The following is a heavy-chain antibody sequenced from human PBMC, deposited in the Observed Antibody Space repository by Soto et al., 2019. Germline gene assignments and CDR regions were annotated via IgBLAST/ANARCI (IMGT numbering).Heavy chain of an antibody. Sequence: GASVKVSCKASGGTFTSSTISWVRQAPGQELEWMGRIIPILGIANYAQKFQGRVTITADKSTSTAYMELSSLRSEDTAVYYCAGYLRLGEQWLARAEYFQHWGQGTLVTVSS. CDR1: GGTFTSST. D-gene: IGHD6-19*01. J-gene: IGHJ1*01. CDR3: AGYLRLGEQWLARAEYFQH. V-gene: IGHV1-69*02. CDR2: IIPILGIA.